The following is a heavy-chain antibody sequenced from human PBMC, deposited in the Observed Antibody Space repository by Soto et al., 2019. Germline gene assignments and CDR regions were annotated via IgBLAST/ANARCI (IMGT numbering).Heavy chain of an antibody. V-gene: IGHV1-8*01. CDR3: ARGGAVTMIVVAQGAFDI. Sequence: ASVKVSCKASGYTFTSYDINWVRQATGQGLEWMGWVNPNSGNTGYAQKFQGRVTMTRNTSISTAYMELSSLRSEDTAVYYCARGGAVTMIVVAQGAFDIWGQGTMVTVSS. D-gene: IGHD3-22*01. CDR2: VNPNSGNT. J-gene: IGHJ3*02. CDR1: GYTFTSYD.